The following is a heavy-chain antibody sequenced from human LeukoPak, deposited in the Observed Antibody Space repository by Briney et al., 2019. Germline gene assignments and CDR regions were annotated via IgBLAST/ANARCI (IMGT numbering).Heavy chain of an antibody. CDR2: ISNNGGYT. V-gene: IGHV3-23*01. Sequence: TGGSLRLSCAASGFTFSSSAMSWVRQAPGKGLERVSAISNNGGYTYYADSVQGRFTISRDNSTSTLCLQMNSLRAEDTAVYYCAKQLGYCSDGSCYFPYWGQGTLVTVSS. CDR3: AKQLGYCSDGSCYFPY. D-gene: IGHD2-15*01. CDR1: GFTFSSSA. J-gene: IGHJ4*02.